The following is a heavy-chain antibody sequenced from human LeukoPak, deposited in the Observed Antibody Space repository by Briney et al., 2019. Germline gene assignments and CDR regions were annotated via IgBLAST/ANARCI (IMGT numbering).Heavy chain of an antibody. Sequence: ASVKVSCKASGYTFTSYGISWVRQAPGQGLEWMGWISAYNGNTNYAQKFQGRVTITADESTSTAYMELSSLRSEDTAVYYCARGRDIVVVPAAMQLDYWGQGTLVTVSS. D-gene: IGHD2-2*01. CDR1: GYTFTSYG. CDR2: ISAYNGNT. CDR3: ARGRDIVVVPAAMQLDY. V-gene: IGHV1-18*01. J-gene: IGHJ4*02.